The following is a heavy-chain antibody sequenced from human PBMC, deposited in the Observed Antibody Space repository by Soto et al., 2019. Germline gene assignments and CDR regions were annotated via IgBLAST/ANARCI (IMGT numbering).Heavy chain of an antibody. CDR3: ARGLGAAAGTGEYYFDY. CDR1: GGSFSGYY. J-gene: IGHJ4*02. CDR2: INHSGST. V-gene: IGHV4-34*01. Sequence: SETLSLTCAVYGGSFSGYYWSWIRQPPGKGLEWIGEINHSGSTNYNPSLKSRVTISVDTSKNQFSLKLSSVTTADTAVYYCARGLGAAAGTGEYYFDYWGQGTLVTVSS. D-gene: IGHD6-13*01.